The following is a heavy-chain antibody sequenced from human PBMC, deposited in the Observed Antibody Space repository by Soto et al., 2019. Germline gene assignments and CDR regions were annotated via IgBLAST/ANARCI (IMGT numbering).Heavy chain of an antibody. Sequence: GGSLRLSCAASGFTFSSYGRHWVRQAPGKGLEGVAVISYDGSNKYYADSVKGRFTSSRDNSENTRYLQMNSLRAEDTAVYYCAKAITMFRGVIAEHGMDVWGQGTTVTVSS. D-gene: IGHD3-10*01. CDR1: GFTFSSYG. CDR2: ISYDGSNK. V-gene: IGHV3-30*18. J-gene: IGHJ6*02. CDR3: AKAITMFRGVIAEHGMDV.